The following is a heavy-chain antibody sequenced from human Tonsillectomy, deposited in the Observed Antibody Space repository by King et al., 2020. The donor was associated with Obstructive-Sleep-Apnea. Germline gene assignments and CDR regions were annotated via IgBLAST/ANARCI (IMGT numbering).Heavy chain of an antibody. V-gene: IGHV2-5*02. CDR1: GFSLSTSGVG. J-gene: IGHJ4*02. CDR3: AHRPPLAYYFDY. CDR2: IYLDDDK. Sequence: ITLKESGPTLVRPTQTLTLTCTFSGFSLSTSGVGVGWIRQPPGKALEWLALIYLDDDKRYSPSLKSRLTITRDTSKNQLFLTMTNMDPVDTATYYCAHRPPLAYYFDYWGQGTLVTVSS.